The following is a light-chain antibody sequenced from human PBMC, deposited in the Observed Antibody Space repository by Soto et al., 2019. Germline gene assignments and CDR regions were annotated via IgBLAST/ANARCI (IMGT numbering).Light chain of an antibody. CDR2: GAS. CDR3: EQDGSSPPT. J-gene: IGKJ1*01. CDR1: QSVSSSY. Sequence: EIVLTQSPGPLSLSPGERATLSCRASQSVSSSYLAWYQPKPGQAPRLLIYGASSRATGIPDRFSGSGSGTDFNLTISRLEPEYFAVYYCEQDGSSPPTFGKGTKVEIK. V-gene: IGKV3-20*01.